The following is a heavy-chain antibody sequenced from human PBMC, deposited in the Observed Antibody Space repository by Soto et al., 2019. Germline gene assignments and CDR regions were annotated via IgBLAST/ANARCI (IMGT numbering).Heavy chain of an antibody. Sequence: GGSLRLSCAASGFTFSSYWMHWVRQAPGKGLVWVSRINSDGSSTSYADSVKGRVTLTSDTSTSTFYMELSSLRSEDTAVYYCARGDGRGSSGFYYYYGMDVWGQGTTVTVSS. V-gene: IGHV3-74*01. D-gene: IGHD6-25*01. CDR1: GFTFSSYW. J-gene: IGHJ6*02. CDR3: ARGDGRGSSGFYYYYGMDV. CDR2: INSDGSST.